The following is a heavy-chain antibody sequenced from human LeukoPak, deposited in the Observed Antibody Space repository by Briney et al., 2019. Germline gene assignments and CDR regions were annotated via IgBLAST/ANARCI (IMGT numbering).Heavy chain of an antibody. CDR1: GFTVSSND. J-gene: IGHJ3*02. V-gene: IGHV3-53*01. CDR2: IYSGGSP. Sequence: GGSLRLSCAASGFTVSSNDMSWVRQAPGKGLEWVSVIYSGGSPYYADSVRGRFTISRDNAKNTLYLQMNSLGAEDTAVYYCARGGSNHAFDIWGQGTVVTVSS. CDR3: ARGGSNHAFDI.